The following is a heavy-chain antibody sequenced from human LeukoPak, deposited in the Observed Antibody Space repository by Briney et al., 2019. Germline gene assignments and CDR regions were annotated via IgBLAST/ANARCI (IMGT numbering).Heavy chain of an antibody. Sequence: SETLSLTCTVSGNSISSGDNYWSWLRQPAGRGLEWIGRIHASGSTRYNPSLKSRVTMSVDTSKNQFSLKLTSVTAADTALYFCARGMSAAYDYNWFDSWGQGTLVTVSS. J-gene: IGHJ5*01. CDR2: IHASGST. CDR3: ARGMSAAYDYNWFDS. V-gene: IGHV4-61*02. D-gene: IGHD5-12*01. CDR1: GNSISSGDNY.